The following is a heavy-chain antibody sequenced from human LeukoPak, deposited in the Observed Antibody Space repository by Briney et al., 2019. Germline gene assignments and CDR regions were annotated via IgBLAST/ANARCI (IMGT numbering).Heavy chain of an antibody. V-gene: IGHV3-66*01. J-gene: IGHJ4*02. Sequence: GGSLRLSCAASGFTVSSKYMGWVRQAPGKGLEWVSVIYGDSTTYYPDSVKGRFNISRDNSKNTEYLQVNSLRAEDTAVYYCASIAVTGGYFDNWGQGTLVAVSS. D-gene: IGHD6-19*01. CDR2: IYGDSTT. CDR3: ASIAVTGGYFDN. CDR1: GFTVSSKY.